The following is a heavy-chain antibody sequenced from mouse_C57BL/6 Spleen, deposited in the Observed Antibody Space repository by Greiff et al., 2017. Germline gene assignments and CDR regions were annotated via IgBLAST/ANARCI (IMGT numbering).Heavy chain of an antibody. V-gene: IGHV1-15*01. J-gene: IGHJ2*01. D-gene: IGHD1-1*01. CDR1: GYTFTDYE. Sequence: QVQLQQSGAELVRPGASVTLSCKASGYTFTDYEMHWVKQTPVHGLEWIGAIDPETGGTAYNQKFKGKAILTADKSSSTAYMELRSLTSEDSAVYYCTRSPYYYGSSSFDYWGQGTTLTVSS. CDR3: TRSPYYYGSSSFDY. CDR2: IDPETGGT.